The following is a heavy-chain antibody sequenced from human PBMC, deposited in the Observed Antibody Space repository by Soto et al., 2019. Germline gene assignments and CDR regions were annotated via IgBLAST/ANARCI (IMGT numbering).Heavy chain of an antibody. CDR3: ARGPRYCSGYSCVYYMDV. CDR1: GFTFSSYA. V-gene: IGHV3-23*01. CDR2: ISGSAATT. Sequence: EVQLLESGGGLVQPGGSLRLSCAASGFTFSSYAMSWVRQAPGKGLEWVSAISGSAATTFYADSVKGRFTVSRDNSKNTLYLQMNSLRAEDTAVYYCARGPRYCSGYSCVYYMDVWGKGTTVTVSS. D-gene: IGHD2-15*01. J-gene: IGHJ6*03.